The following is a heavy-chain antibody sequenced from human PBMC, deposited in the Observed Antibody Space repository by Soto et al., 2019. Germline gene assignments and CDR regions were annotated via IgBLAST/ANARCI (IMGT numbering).Heavy chain of an antibody. V-gene: IGHV1-18*04. Sequence: QVQLVQSGAEVKKPGASVKVSCKASGYTFTSYGISWVRQAPGQGLEWMGWISSFNGNTNYAQKVQGSVTLNTDTSTSTTYMDLRSLRSDDTAVYYCARGPRYCSTTTCFSGVTWFDPWGQGTLVTVSS. J-gene: IGHJ5*02. D-gene: IGHD2-2*01. CDR2: ISSFNGNT. CDR1: GYTFTSYG. CDR3: ARGPRYCSTTTCFSGVTWFDP.